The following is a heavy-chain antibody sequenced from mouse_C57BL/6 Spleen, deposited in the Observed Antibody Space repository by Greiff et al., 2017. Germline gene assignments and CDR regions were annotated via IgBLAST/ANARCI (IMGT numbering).Heavy chain of an antibody. CDR2: IYPGDGYT. Sequence: QVQLQQSGAELVKPGASVKISCKASGYAFSSYWMNWVKQRPGKGLEWIGQIYPGDGYTNYNAKFKGKATLTADKSSSNAYMQLSSLTSEDSAVYFCARSGGSSYSYWGQGTTLTVSS. CDR1: GYAFSSYW. V-gene: IGHV1-80*01. J-gene: IGHJ2*01. CDR3: ARSGGSSYSY. D-gene: IGHD1-1*01.